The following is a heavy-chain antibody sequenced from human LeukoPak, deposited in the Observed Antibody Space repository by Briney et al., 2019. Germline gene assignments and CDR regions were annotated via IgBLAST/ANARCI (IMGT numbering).Heavy chain of an antibody. D-gene: IGHD1-26*01. CDR1: GYTFSSYG. Sequence: GRSLRLSCADSGYTFSSYGMHWVRQAPGKGLEWVAVISYDGSNKYYADSVKGRFTISRDNSKNTLYLQMNSLRAEDTAVYYCARVYRGSHFDYWGQGTLVTVSS. CDR2: ISYDGSNK. J-gene: IGHJ4*02. V-gene: IGHV3-30*03. CDR3: ARVYRGSHFDY.